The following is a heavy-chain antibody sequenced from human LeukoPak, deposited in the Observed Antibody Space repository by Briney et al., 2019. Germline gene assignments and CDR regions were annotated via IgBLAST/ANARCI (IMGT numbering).Heavy chain of an antibody. D-gene: IGHD2-2*01. V-gene: IGHV3-33*01. CDR1: GFTFISYG. J-gene: IGHJ4*02. CDR3: ARGTSRLDY. Sequence: GGSLRLSCAASGFTFISYGMHWVRQAPGKGLEWVAVICNDGHNKYYADSVKGRFTISRYNSKNTLYLQMNSLRAEDTAVYYCARGTSRLDYGGQGTLVTVSS. CDR2: ICNDGHNK.